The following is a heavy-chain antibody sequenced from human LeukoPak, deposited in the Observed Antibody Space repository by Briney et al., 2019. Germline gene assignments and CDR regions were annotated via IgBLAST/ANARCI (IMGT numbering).Heavy chain of an antibody. CDR2: INPNSGGT. V-gene: IGHV1-2*02. J-gene: IGHJ5*02. D-gene: IGHD3-10*01. Sequence: ASVKVSCKASGYTFTGYYMHWVRQAPGQGLEWMGWINPNSGGTNYAQKFQGRVTMTRDTSISTAYMELRSLRSDDTAVYYCARDRVRGVTRGGFDPWGQGTLVTVSS. CDR3: ARDRVRGVTRGGFDP. CDR1: GYTFTGYY.